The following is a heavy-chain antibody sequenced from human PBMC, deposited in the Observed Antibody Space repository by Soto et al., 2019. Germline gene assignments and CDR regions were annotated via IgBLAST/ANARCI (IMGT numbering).Heavy chain of an antibody. Sequence: EGSLRLSGAASGFTFSNYAIRWVRQAPGKGLEWVSGISGSGGSTYYADSVKGRFTISRDNSKNTVHLQMNSLRVEDTAVYYCAKGHGVVDATPNWFDPWGQGTLVTVSS. CDR2: ISGSGGST. D-gene: IGHD2-15*01. CDR1: GFTFSNYA. CDR3: AKGHGVVDATPNWFDP. V-gene: IGHV3-23*01. J-gene: IGHJ5*02.